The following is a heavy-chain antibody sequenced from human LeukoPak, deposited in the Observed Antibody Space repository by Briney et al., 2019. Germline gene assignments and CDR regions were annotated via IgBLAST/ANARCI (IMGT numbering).Heavy chain of an antibody. V-gene: IGHV3-9*01. J-gene: IGHJ4*02. D-gene: IGHD3-3*01. Sequence: PGGSLRLSCAASGFTFSSYAMSWVRQAPGKGLEWVSGISWNSGSIGYADSVKGRFTISGDNAKNSLYLQMNSLRAEDTALYYCAKDHTIFGVVQGVFDYWGQGTLVTVSS. CDR2: ISWNSGSI. CDR1: GFTFSSYA. CDR3: AKDHTIFGVVQGVFDY.